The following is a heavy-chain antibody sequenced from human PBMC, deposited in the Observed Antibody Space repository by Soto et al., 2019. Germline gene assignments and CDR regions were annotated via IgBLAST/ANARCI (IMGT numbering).Heavy chain of an antibody. CDR3: AKWLSPHQQHLVVYSSYAMDV. J-gene: IGHJ6*02. CDR2: ISTRGGST. Sequence: PGGSLRLSCEASGFTFSNFGMSWVRQAPGKGLEWVSTISTRGGSTYYADSVKGRFTISRDNSNNTLFPQMNSLRAEDTAVYFCAKWLSPHQQHLVVYSSYAMDVWGQGTTVTVSS. V-gene: IGHV3-23*01. D-gene: IGHD6-6*01. CDR1: GFTFSNFG.